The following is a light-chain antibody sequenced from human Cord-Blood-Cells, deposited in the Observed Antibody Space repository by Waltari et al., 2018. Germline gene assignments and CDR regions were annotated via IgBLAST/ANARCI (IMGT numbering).Light chain of an antibody. CDR2: DAS. J-gene: IGKJ1*01. CDR3: QQRSNWPRT. V-gene: IGKV3-11*01. CDR1: QSVSSY. Sequence: EIVLTQSPATLSLSPGERATLSCWASQSVSSYLAWYQQKPGQAPRLLIYDASNRATGIPARFSGSVSGTDFTLTISSLEPEDFAVYYCQQRSNWPRTFGQGTKVEIK.